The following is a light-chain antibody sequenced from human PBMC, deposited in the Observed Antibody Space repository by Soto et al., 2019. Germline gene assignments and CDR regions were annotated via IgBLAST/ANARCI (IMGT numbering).Light chain of an antibody. J-gene: IGKJ4*01. CDR2: TTS. Sequence: DIQMTQSPSSVSASVGERVTITCRASQGINNLLAWYQQKPGQAPRLLIYTTSSWYSGVPSRFSGSGSGTYFTLTISSQQPEDFASYYCQQANSFPITFGGGTKVEIK. CDR3: QQANSFPIT. V-gene: IGKV1D-12*01. CDR1: QGINNL.